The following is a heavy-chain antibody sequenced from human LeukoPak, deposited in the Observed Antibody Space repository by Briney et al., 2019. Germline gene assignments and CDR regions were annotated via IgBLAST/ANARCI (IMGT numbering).Heavy chain of an antibody. CDR2: IYTSGST. CDR3: ARDGSSSGYTYYYYYYGMDV. Sequence: PSGTPSLTCTVSGGSISSYYWSWIRQPAGKGLEWIGRIYTSGSTNYNPSLKSRVTMSVDTSKNQFSLKLSSVTAADTAVYYCARDGSSSGYTYYYYYYGMDVWGQGTTVTVSS. V-gene: IGHV4-4*07. J-gene: IGHJ6*02. CDR1: GGSISSYY. D-gene: IGHD3-22*01.